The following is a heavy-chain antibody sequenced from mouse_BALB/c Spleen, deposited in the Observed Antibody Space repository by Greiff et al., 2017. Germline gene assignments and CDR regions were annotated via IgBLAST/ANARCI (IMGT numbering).Heavy chain of an antibody. CDR2: ISNGGGST. Sequence: EVKLMESGGGLVQPGGSLKLSCAASGFTFSSYTMSWVRQTPEKRLEWVAYISNGGGSTYYPDTVKGRFTISRDNAKNTLYLQMSSLKSEDTAMYYCARHLQLGFDYWGQGTTLTVSS. CDR1: GFTFSSYT. CDR3: ARHLQLGFDY. V-gene: IGHV5-12-2*01. J-gene: IGHJ2*01. D-gene: IGHD4-1*02.